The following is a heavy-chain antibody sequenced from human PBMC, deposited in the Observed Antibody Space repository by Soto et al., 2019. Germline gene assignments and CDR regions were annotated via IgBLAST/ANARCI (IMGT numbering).Heavy chain of an antibody. V-gene: IGHV2-5*02. CDR1: GFSLPTDRVG. Sequence: QITLKESGPTLVKPTQTLTLTCTFSGFSLPTDRVGVGWIRQPPGKALEWLAVIYWDDTKTYRPSLKSRLTIXXDTSTNQVALTMTDMDPGDTATYYCAHAYGGRSLYWGQGTLVTVSS. CDR3: AHAYGGRSLY. CDR2: IYWDDTK. J-gene: IGHJ4*02. D-gene: IGHD1-26*01.